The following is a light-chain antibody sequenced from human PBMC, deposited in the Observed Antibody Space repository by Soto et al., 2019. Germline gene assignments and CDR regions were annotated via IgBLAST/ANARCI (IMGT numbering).Light chain of an antibody. CDR1: RSNIGAGFD. V-gene: IGLV1-40*01. Sequence: QSVLTQPPSVSGAPGQRVTISCTGSRSNIGAGFDVHWYQHLPGTAPRLLIYANNNRPSGVPDRFSGSMSGSSASLAITGLRPEDEADYYCHSYDRSLSGVVFGGGTKGTVL. CDR3: HSYDRSLSGVV. J-gene: IGLJ2*01. CDR2: ANN.